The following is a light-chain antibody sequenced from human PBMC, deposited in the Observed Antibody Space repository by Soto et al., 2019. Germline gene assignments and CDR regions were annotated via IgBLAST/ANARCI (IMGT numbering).Light chain of an antibody. CDR2: GAS. J-gene: IGKJ4*01. CDR3: QQYNNWPPT. Sequence: EIVMTQSPATLSVSPGERATLSCRASQSVSSSLVWYQQKPGQAPRLLIYGASPRATGVPARFSGSGSGTEFTLTISSLQSEDFAVYYCQQYNNWPPTFGGGTKVEIK. CDR1: QSVSSS. V-gene: IGKV3D-15*01.